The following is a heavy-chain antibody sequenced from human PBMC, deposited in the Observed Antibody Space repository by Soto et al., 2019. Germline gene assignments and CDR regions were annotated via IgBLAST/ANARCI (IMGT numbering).Heavy chain of an antibody. CDR1: GFTFSSYA. V-gene: IGHV3-23*01. CDR2: ISGSGGRP. J-gene: IGHJ4*02. CDR3: AKGGIAARRPTDY. Sequence: TGGSLRLSCAASGFTFSSYAMSWFRQAPGKGLEWVSAISGSGGRPYYADSVKGRFTISRENSKNTLYLQMNSLRAEDTAVYYCAKGGIAARRPTDYWGQGTLVTVSS. D-gene: IGHD6-6*01.